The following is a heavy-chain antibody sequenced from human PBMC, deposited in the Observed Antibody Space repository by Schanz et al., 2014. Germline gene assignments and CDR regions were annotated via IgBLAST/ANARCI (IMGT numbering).Heavy chain of an antibody. Sequence: EVQLVESGGGLVRPGGSLRLSCTTSGLIFSTYTLNWVRQAPGKGLEWISYISFSGNTIYYADSVKGRFTISRDNTKNSVFLQMSSLRVEDTGLYFCAKDPYDVLTGYQYYFDYWGPGRLVTVSS. J-gene: IGHJ4*02. CDR3: AKDPYDVLTGYQYYFDY. CDR2: ISFSGNTI. V-gene: IGHV3-48*04. CDR1: GLIFSTYT. D-gene: IGHD3-9*01.